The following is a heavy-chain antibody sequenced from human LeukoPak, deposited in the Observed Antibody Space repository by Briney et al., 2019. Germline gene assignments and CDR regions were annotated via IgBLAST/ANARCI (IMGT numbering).Heavy chain of an antibody. CDR1: GFTFSSYG. D-gene: IGHD6-6*01. V-gene: IGHV3-30*18. CDR2: ISYDGSNK. CDR3: AKDSSSDRLDP. J-gene: IGHJ5*02. Sequence: GGSLRLSCAASGFTFSSYGMHWVRQAPGKGLEWVAVISYDGSNKYYADSVKGRFTISRDNSKNTLYLQMNSLRAEDTAVYYCAKDSSSDRLDPWGQGTLVTVSS.